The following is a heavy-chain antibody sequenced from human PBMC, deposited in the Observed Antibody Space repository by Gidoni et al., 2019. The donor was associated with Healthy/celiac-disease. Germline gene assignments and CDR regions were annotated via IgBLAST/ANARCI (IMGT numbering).Heavy chain of an antibody. V-gene: IGHV4-39*01. Sequence: QLQLQESGPGLVQPSETLSLTCTVSGGSISSSSYYWGWIRQPPGKGLEWIGSIYYSGSTYYNPSLKSRVTISVDTSKNQFSLKLSSVTAADTAVYYCARPRGFLVRGVGAFDIWGQGTMVTVSS. D-gene: IGHD3-10*01. CDR3: ARPRGFLVRGVGAFDI. CDR1: GGSISSSSYY. J-gene: IGHJ3*02. CDR2: IYYSGST.